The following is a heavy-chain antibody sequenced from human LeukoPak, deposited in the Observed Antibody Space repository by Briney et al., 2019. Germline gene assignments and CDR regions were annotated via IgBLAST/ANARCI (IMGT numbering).Heavy chain of an antibody. CDR2: IYYSGST. V-gene: IGHV4-31*03. D-gene: IGHD2-2*01. Sequence: SETLSLTCTVSGGSISSGGYYWSWIRQHPGKGLEWIGYIYYSGSTYYNPSLKSRVTISVDTSKNQFSLKLSSVTAADTAVYYCARDRRYCSSTSCYQSRYNWNYVGGYFDYWGQGTLVTVSS. CDR3: ARDRRYCSSTSCYQSRYNWNYVGGYFDY. CDR1: GGSISSGGYY. J-gene: IGHJ4*02.